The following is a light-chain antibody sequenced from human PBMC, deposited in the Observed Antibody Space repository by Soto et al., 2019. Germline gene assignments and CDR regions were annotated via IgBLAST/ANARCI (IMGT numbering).Light chain of an antibody. CDR3: QQYNTYSWT. J-gene: IGKJ1*01. V-gene: IGKV1-5*03. Sequence: DIQMTQSPSTLSASVGDIITITCRASQKVNNWLAWYQQKPGTDPKLLIRKASNLENGVPSRFSGSGSGTEFTLTINSLQPDDFATYYCQQYNTYSWTFGQGTKVEIK. CDR2: KAS. CDR1: QKVNNW.